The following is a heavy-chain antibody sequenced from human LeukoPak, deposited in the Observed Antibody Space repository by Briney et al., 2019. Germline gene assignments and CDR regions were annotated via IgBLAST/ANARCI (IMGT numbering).Heavy chain of an antibody. J-gene: IGHJ3*01. V-gene: IGHV4-59*08. CDR2: IFYNGNT. CDR3: ARHGQEGGLSGSGSYNAHDV. Sequence: KTSETLSLTCTVSGGSITNYYWAWLRQPPGKGLEGIGYIFYNGNTNYNPSLKSRVTVSLDTSKNQFSLKLNSVTAADTAVYYCARHGQEGGLSGSGSYNAHDVWGRGTMVTVSS. D-gene: IGHD3-10*01. CDR1: GGSITNYY.